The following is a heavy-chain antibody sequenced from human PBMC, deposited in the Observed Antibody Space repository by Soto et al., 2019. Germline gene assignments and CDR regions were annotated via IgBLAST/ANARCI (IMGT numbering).Heavy chain of an antibody. J-gene: IGHJ5*02. CDR1: GGSISSGDYY. Sequence: PSETLSLTCTVSGGSISSGDYYWSWIRQHPGKGLEWIGYIYYSGSTYYNPSLKSRVTISVDTSKNQFSLKLSSVTAADTAVYYCARDPSGIAAEGWFDPWGQGTLVTVSS. CDR2: IYYSGST. D-gene: IGHD6-13*01. V-gene: IGHV4-31*03. CDR3: ARDPSGIAAEGWFDP.